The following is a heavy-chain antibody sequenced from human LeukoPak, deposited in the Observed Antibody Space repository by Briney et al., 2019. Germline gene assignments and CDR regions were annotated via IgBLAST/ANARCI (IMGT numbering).Heavy chain of an antibody. CDR2: ISSSGSTI. CDR3: AMTLKAVAGLFDY. D-gene: IGHD6-19*01. CDR1: GFTFSDYY. Sequence: PGGSLRLSCAASGFTFSDYYMSWIRQAPGKGLEWVSYISSSGSTIYYADSVKGRFTISRDNAKNSLYLQMNSLRADDTAVYYCAMTLKAVAGLFDYWGQGTLVTVSS. J-gene: IGHJ4*02. V-gene: IGHV3-11*01.